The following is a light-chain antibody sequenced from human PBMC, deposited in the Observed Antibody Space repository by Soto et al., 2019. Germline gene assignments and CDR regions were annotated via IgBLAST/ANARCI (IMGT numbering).Light chain of an antibody. J-gene: IGLJ1*01. CDR2: SNN. Sequence: QSALTQPPSASGTPGQRVTISCSGRSSNIGTNTVNWYQQVPGTAPKLLVYSNNQRPSEVPDRFSGSKSGTSASLAISGLQSEDEADYYCAAWDDSLNAYVFGTGTKVTVL. V-gene: IGLV1-44*01. CDR3: AAWDDSLNAYV. CDR1: SSNIGTNT.